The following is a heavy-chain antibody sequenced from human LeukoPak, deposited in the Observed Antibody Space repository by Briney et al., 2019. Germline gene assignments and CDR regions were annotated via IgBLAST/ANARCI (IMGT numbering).Heavy chain of an antibody. Sequence: SETLSLTCTVSGGSISSYYWSWIRQPPGKGLEWIGYIYTSGSPNYNPSLKSRVTMSVDTSKNQFSLRLSSVTAADTAVYYCAGSGYDWFDPWGQGTLVTVSS. CDR3: AGSGYDWFDP. J-gene: IGHJ5*02. V-gene: IGHV4-4*09. CDR1: GGSISSYY. CDR2: IYTSGSP. D-gene: IGHD5-12*01.